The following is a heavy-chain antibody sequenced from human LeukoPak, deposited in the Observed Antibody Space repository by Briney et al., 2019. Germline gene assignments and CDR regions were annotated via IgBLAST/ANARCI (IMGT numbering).Heavy chain of an antibody. J-gene: IGHJ6*02. Sequence: GGSLRLSCAASGFVFKNYWMSWVRQAPGKGLEWLANINYDGSQKYHVDSVKGRFTISRDNAKNSLYLQMNSLRAEDTAVYYCARDEGIAVAGTGGYYYYGMDVWGQGTTVTVSS. CDR3: ARDEGIAVAGTGGYYYYGMDV. CDR1: GFVFKNYW. V-gene: IGHV3-7*03. D-gene: IGHD6-19*01. CDR2: INYDGSQK.